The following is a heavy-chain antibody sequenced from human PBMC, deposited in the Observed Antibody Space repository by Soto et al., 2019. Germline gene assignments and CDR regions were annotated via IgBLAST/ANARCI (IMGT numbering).Heavy chain of an antibody. D-gene: IGHD2-2*01. CDR3: AKGRCIITSCRVSYGMDV. V-gene: IGHV3-30*18. CDR1: GFTFSDYD. J-gene: IGHJ6*02. Sequence: ESGGGVVQPGRSLRLSCAASGFTFSDYDMHWVRQAPGKGLEWVAVISYDGSNRYYADSVKGRFTVSRDNSRNTLYLQMNSLRPDDTAVYYCAKGRCIITSCRVSYGMDVWGQGTTVTVSS. CDR2: ISYDGSNR.